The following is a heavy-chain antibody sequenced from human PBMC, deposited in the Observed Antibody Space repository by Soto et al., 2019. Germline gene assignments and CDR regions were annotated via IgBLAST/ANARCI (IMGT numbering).Heavy chain of an antibody. Sequence: SQTLSLTCAISGDSVSSNSAAWNWIRQSPSRGLEWLGRTYYRSKWYNDYAVSVKSRITINPDTSKNQFSLQLNSVTPEDTAVYYCSRGILYGSPFASFICYHHYGMDVRGQGTTVTRSS. CDR1: GDSVSSNSAA. J-gene: IGHJ6*02. CDR2: TYYRSKWYN. V-gene: IGHV6-1*01. D-gene: IGHD3-10*01. CDR3: SRGILYGSPFASFICYHHYGMDV.